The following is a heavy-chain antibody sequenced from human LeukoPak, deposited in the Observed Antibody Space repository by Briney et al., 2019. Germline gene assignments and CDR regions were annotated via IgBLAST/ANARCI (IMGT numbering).Heavy chain of an antibody. CDR1: GYTFTSYA. CDR2: INTGNGNT. V-gene: IGHV1-3*03. Sequence: ASVKVSCKASGYTFTSYAMHWVRQAPGQRLEWMGWINTGNGNTKYSQEFQGRVTITRDTSASTAYMELSSLRSDDMAVYYCARTYCAEDCSIRYFDYWGQGTLVTVSS. CDR3: ARTYCAEDCSIRYFDY. D-gene: IGHD2-21*02. J-gene: IGHJ4*02.